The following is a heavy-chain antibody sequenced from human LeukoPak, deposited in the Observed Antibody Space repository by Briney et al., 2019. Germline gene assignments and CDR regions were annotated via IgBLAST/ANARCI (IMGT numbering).Heavy chain of an antibody. J-gene: IGHJ3*02. Sequence: SQTLSLTCTVSGGSISSGSYYWRWIRQPAGTGLEWIGRIYTSGSTNYNPSLKSRVTISVDTSKNQFSLKLSSVTAADTAVYYCARFLVAVDAFDIWGQGTMVTVSS. CDR1: GGSISSGSYY. CDR2: IYTSGST. V-gene: IGHV4-61*02. CDR3: ARFLVAVDAFDI. D-gene: IGHD2-8*02.